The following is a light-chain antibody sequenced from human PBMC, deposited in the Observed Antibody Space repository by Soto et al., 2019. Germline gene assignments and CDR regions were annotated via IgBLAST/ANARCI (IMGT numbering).Light chain of an antibody. CDR1: ITGTKS. Sequence: SYELTQPPSVSVAPGQTARIPGGGIITGTKSVPWHQQKSGQAPVLVVSGDSDRPSGIPERFSGSNSGNTATLTISRVEAGDEADYYCQVWAITSDPVVFGGGTKVTV. CDR2: GDS. J-gene: IGLJ2*01. V-gene: IGLV3-21*02. CDR3: QVWAITSDPVV.